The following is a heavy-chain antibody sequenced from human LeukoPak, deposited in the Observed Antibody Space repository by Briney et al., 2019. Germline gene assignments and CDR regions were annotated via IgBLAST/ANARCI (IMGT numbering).Heavy chain of an antibody. CDR2: INWNGGST. CDR1: GVTFYDYG. Sequence: GGSLRLSCAASGVTFYDYGMSRVRQAPGKGLEWVSGINWNGGSTDYADSVKGRFTISRDNAKNSLYLQMNSLRAEDTALYYCARVGGSYYFDYWGQGTLVTVSS. V-gene: IGHV3-20*04. CDR3: ARVGGSYYFDY. J-gene: IGHJ4*02. D-gene: IGHD1-26*01.